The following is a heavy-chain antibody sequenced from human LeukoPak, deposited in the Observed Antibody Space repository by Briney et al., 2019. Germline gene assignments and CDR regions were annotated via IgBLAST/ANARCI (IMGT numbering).Heavy chain of an antibody. V-gene: IGHV3-23*01. CDR3: ARERDRGTQVADHFDH. D-gene: IGHD6-19*01. J-gene: IGHJ4*02. Sequence: GGSLRLSCTGSGFNFNMFAMNWVRQAPGQGLEWVSGLSRGGGTTNYADSVKGRFTISRDNSENTLYLQMNSLRAEDTAVYYCARERDRGTQVADHFDHWGQGTLLTVSS. CDR1: GFNFNMFA. CDR2: LSRGGGTT.